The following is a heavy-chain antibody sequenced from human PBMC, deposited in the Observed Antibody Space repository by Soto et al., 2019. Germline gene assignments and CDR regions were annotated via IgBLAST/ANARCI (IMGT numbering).Heavy chain of an antibody. Sequence: GGSLRLSCAASGFAFSSYGMHWVRQAPGKGLEWVAVIWYDGSNKYYADSVKGRFTISRDNSKNTLYLQMNSLRAEDTAVYYCARDRRAAAAADYWGQGTLVTVSS. CDR1: GFAFSSYG. D-gene: IGHD6-13*01. CDR2: IWYDGSNK. CDR3: ARDRRAAAAADY. J-gene: IGHJ4*02. V-gene: IGHV3-33*01.